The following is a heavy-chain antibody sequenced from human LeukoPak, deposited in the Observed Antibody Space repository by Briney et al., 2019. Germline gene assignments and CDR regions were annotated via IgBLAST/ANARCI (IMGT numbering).Heavy chain of an antibody. D-gene: IGHD3-10*01. CDR3: ARAPGSSLRGYYYYYMDV. Sequence: GGSLRLSCEASGFTFDNYGMSWVRQAAGQGLEWVSGINWNAANTGYADSVKGRFTISRDNVKNSLYLQMNSLRAEDTALYYCARAPGSSLRGYYYYYMDVWGKGTTVTVSS. V-gene: IGHV3-20*04. J-gene: IGHJ6*03. CDR2: INWNAANT. CDR1: GFTFDNYG.